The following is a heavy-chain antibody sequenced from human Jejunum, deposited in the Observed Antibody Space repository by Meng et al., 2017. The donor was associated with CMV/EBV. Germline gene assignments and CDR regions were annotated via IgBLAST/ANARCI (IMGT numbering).Heavy chain of an antibody. CDR2: IIPIPGTT. J-gene: IGHJ3*02. Sequence: CKASGGTFNTFPVSWVRQAHERGVEWMGGIIPIPGTTKYAQKFQGRVTITTDRSTNTAYMGLSSLRSEDTAVYYCAKGPWGFPLDIEGQGTMVTVSS. V-gene: IGHV1-69*16. D-gene: IGHD7-27*01. CDR3: AKGPWGFPLDI. CDR1: GGTFNTFP.